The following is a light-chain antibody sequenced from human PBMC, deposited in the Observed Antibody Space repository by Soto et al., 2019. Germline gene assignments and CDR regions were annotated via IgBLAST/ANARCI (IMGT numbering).Light chain of an antibody. Sequence: EIVLTQSPGTLSLSPGERATLSCRASQSVSINDLAWYQQKPGQAPRLLIYGASIRATGIPDRFSGSGSGTDFTLTISRLEPEDFAVYYCQQYCRSSWTFGQGTKVEVQ. CDR1: QSVSIND. V-gene: IGKV3-20*01. CDR3: QQYCRSSWT. J-gene: IGKJ1*01. CDR2: GAS.